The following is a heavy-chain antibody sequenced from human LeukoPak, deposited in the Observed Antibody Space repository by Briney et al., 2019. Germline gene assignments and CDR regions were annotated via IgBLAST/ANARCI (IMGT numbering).Heavy chain of an antibody. CDR3: ARRDYGGHAAYFDY. D-gene: IGHD4-23*01. V-gene: IGHV5-51*01. Sequence: GGSLQISCKGYGYPFTSNWIGWVRPLPGKGLEWMGIIYPRDSDTVYSPSFQGQVTMSVDKSISTAYLQWSSLKASDTAIYFCARRDYGGHAAYFDYWGQGTLVTVSS. CDR1: GYPFTSNW. J-gene: IGHJ4*02. CDR2: IYPRDSDT.